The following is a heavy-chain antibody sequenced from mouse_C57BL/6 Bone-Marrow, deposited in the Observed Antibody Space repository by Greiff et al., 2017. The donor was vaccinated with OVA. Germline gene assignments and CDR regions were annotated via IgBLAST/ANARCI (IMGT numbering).Heavy chain of an antibody. CDR1: GYSITSGYD. D-gene: IGHD2-3*01. J-gene: IGHJ2*01. Sequence: EVKLMESGPGMVKPSQSLSLTCTVTGYSITSGYDWHWIRHFPGNKLEWMGYISYSGSTNYNPSLKSRISITHDTSKNHFFLKLNSVTTEDTATYYGARGWLLREGWYFDYWGQGTTLTVSS. V-gene: IGHV3-1*01. CDR3: ARGWLLREGWYFDY. CDR2: ISYSGST.